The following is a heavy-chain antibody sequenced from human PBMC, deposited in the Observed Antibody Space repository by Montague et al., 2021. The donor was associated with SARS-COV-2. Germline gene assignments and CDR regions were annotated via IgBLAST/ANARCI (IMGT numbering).Heavy chain of an antibody. CDR3: AKRLDDYFDY. D-gene: IGHD1-1*01. Sequence: SLRLSCAASGFTFSYYAISWVRQAPGKGLQWVSAIYSGGSSTYYADSVKGRFTISRDNSKNTLYLQMNSLRAEDTAVYYCAKRLDDYFDYWGQGTLVTVSS. CDR2: IYSGGSST. J-gene: IGHJ4*02. CDR1: GFTFSYYA. V-gene: IGHV3-23*03.